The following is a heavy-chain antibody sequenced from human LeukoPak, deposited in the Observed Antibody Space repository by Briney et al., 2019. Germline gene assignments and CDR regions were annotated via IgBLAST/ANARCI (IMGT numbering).Heavy chain of an antibody. V-gene: IGHV4-34*01. J-gene: IGHJ4*02. Sequence: SETLSLTCAVSGGSFSGYYWSWIRQPPGKGLEWIGEINHSGSTYYNPSLKSRVTISVDTSKNQFSLKLSSVTAADTAVYYCARTRYSSSPRVFDYWGQGTLVTVSS. CDR1: GGSFSGYY. CDR3: ARTRYSSSPRVFDY. CDR2: INHSGST. D-gene: IGHD6-6*01.